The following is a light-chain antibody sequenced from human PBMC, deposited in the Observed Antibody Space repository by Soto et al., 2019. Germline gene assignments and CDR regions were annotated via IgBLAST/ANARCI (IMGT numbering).Light chain of an antibody. Sequence: SYELTQPPSVSVSPGQTASITCSGDKLGDKYACWYQQKPGQSPVLVFYQDSKRPSGIPERFSGSNSGNTATLTISGTQAMDEADYYCQAWDSSTGGVFGTGTKLTVL. V-gene: IGLV3-1*01. J-gene: IGLJ1*01. CDR3: QAWDSSTGGV. CDR2: QDS. CDR1: KLGDKY.